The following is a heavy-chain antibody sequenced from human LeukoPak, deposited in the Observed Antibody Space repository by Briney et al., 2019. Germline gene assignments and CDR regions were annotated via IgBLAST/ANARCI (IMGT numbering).Heavy chain of an antibody. D-gene: IGHD5-12*01. CDR1: GFTFSSYA. CDR2: ISYDGSNK. J-gene: IGHJ4*02. Sequence: GRSLRLSCAASGFTFSSYAMHWVRQAPGKGLEWVAVISYDGSNKYYADSVKGRFTISRDNSKNTLYLQMNSLRAEDTAVYYCAREEWLRFVNCWDQGPLVTVSS. CDR3: AREEWLRFVNC. V-gene: IGHV3-30*04.